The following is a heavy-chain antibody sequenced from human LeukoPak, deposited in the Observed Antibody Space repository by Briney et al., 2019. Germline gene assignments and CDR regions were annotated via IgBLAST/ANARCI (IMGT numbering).Heavy chain of an antibody. J-gene: IGHJ3*02. CDR1: GYTLTELS. V-gene: IGHV1-24*01. CDR3: ATGKLITGTKIDAFDI. CDR2: FDPEDGET. Sequence: ASVTVSCKVSGYTLTELSMHWVRQAPGKGLEWMGGFDPEDGETIYAQKFQGRVTMTEDTSTDTAYMELSSLRSEDTAVYYCATGKLITGTKIDAFDIWGQGTMVTVSS. D-gene: IGHD1-7*01.